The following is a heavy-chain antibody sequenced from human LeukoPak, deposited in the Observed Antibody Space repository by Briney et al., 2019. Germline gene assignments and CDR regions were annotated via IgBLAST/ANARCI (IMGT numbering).Heavy chain of an antibody. Sequence: RASVKVSCKASGYTFTSYDINWVRQATGQGLEWMGWMNPNSGNTGYAQKFQGRVTMNRNTSISTAYMELSSLRSEDTAVYYCARVSTCFGVVTDFDYWGQGTLVTVSS. CDR3: ARVSTCFGVVTDFDY. V-gene: IGHV1-8*01. D-gene: IGHD3-3*01. CDR1: GYTFTSYD. J-gene: IGHJ4*02. CDR2: MNPNSGNT.